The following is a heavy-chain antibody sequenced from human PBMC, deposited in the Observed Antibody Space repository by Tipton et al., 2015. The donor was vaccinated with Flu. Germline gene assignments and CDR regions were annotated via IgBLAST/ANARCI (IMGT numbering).Heavy chain of an antibody. CDR2: LDHTGSA. CDR1: GGSLTGYN. CDR3: ARSFRVAVIGGLDV. Sequence: GLVKPSDTLSLTCSVSGGSLTGYNWSWIRRTPGKELQGIGELDHTGSADYSPSLKGRVTISIDTSKNQVSLILTSVTAADTAVYYCARSFRVAVIGGLDVWGQGTTVVVSS. J-gene: IGHJ6*02. D-gene: IGHD2-21*01. V-gene: IGHV4-34*01.